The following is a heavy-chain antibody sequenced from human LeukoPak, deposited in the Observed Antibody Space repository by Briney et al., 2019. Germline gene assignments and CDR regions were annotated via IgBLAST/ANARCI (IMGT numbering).Heavy chain of an antibody. D-gene: IGHD5-18*01. CDR1: GGSFSGYY. Sequence: SETLSLTCAVYGGSFSGYYWNWIRQPLGKGLEWIGEINHFGRTKYNPSLKSRVTISGDTSKNQFSLKINSLTAADTAVYYCARSYRAHQTFYSSHFFDYWGQGTLVTVSS. CDR3: ARSYRAHQTFYSSHFFDY. V-gene: IGHV4-34*01. CDR2: INHFGRT. J-gene: IGHJ4*02.